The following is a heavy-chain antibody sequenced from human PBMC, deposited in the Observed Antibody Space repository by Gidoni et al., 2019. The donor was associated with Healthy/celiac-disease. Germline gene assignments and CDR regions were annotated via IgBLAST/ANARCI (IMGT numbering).Heavy chain of an antibody. CDR3: ARSPPYNWNDGGWFDP. D-gene: IGHD1-20*01. V-gene: IGHV1-2*02. CDR1: GYTFTGYY. Sequence: QVQLVQSGAEVKKPGASVKVSCKASGYTFTGYYMHWVRQAPGQGLEWMVWINPNSGGTNYAQKFQGRVTMTRDTSISTAYMELSRLRSDDTAVYYCARSPPYNWNDGGWFDPWGQGTLVTVSS. CDR2: INPNSGGT. J-gene: IGHJ5*02.